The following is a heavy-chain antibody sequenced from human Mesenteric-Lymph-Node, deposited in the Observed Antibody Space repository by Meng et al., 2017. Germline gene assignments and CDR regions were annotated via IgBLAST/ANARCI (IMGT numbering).Heavy chain of an antibody. D-gene: IGHD3-9*01. CDR3: ARDRDNVTGDSYTHYGMDV. CDR1: GFDFSSFT. Sequence: GGSLRLSCAASGFDFSSFTMNWVRQAPGKGLEWVSSISAKSNNKYYADSVKGRFTISRDNGKNSVFLQMDSLRAEDTAVYFCARDRDNVTGDSYTHYGMDVWGQGTMVTVSS. V-gene: IGHV3-21*01. CDR2: ISAKSNNK. J-gene: IGHJ6*02.